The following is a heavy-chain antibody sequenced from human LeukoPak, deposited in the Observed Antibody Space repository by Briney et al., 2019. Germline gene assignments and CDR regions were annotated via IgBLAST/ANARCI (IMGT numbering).Heavy chain of an antibody. CDR3: ARDQRSLPHWFDP. CDR1: GVSISDYY. Sequence: SETLSLTCTVSGVSISDYYWSWVRQPAGKGLEWIGRIYTSGSTNYNPSLKSRATMSVDTSKNQYSLKMTSVTAADTAVYYWARDQRSLPHWFDPWGQGTLVTVSS. J-gene: IGHJ5*02. D-gene: IGHD5-24*01. CDR2: IYTSGST. V-gene: IGHV4-4*07.